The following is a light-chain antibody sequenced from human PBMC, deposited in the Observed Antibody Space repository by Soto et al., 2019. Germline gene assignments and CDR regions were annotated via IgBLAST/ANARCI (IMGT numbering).Light chain of an antibody. J-gene: IGLJ2*01. CDR1: SSDVGNYNY. V-gene: IGLV2-14*01. Sequence: QSALTQPASVSGSPGQSITISCTGTSSDVGNYNYVSWYQQHPGKAPKLMIYQVSNRPSGVSNRFSGSKSGNTASLTISGLQAEDEADYYSSSYTTSTTVVFGGGTKLTVL. CDR3: SSYTTSTTVV. CDR2: QVS.